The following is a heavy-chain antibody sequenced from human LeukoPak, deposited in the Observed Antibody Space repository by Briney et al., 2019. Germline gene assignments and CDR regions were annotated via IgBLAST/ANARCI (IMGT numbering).Heavy chain of an antibody. CDR1: GFAFSNYW. CDR2: MDQDGNDK. D-gene: IGHD1-26*01. V-gene: IGHV3-7*04. J-gene: IGHJ4*02. CDR3: ARDPLRREDY. Sequence: GGSLRLSCAGSGFAFSNYWMTWVRQAPGKGLEWVANMDQDGNDKYYADSVKGRFTISRDNAKNSLYLQMNSLRAEDTAVYYCARDPLRREDYWGQGTLVTVSS.